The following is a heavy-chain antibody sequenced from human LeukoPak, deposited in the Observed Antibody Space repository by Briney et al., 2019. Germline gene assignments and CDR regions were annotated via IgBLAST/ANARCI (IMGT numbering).Heavy chain of an antibody. V-gene: IGHV4-34*01. Sequence: SETLSLTCAVYGGSFSGYYWSWIRQPPGKGLEWIGEINHSGSTNYNPSLKSRVTISVDTSKNQFSLKLSSVTAADTAVYYCARRLSSGSYYNGHFDYWGQGTLVTVSS. CDR2: INHSGST. CDR3: ARRLSSGSYYNGHFDY. D-gene: IGHD3-10*01. CDR1: GGSFSGYY. J-gene: IGHJ4*02.